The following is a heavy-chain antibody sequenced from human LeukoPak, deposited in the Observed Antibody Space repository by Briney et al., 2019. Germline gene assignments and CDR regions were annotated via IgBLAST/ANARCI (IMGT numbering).Heavy chain of an antibody. CDR3: AKVGSSSWPYNWFDP. V-gene: IGHV3-23*01. CDR2: ISGSGGST. J-gene: IGHJ5*02. Sequence: GGSLRLSCAASGFTFSSYAMSWVRQAPGKGLEWVSAISGSGGSTYYADSVKGRFTISRDNSKNPLYLQMNSLRAEDTAVYYCAKVGSSSWPYNWFDPWGQGTLVTVPS. CDR1: GFTFSSYA. D-gene: IGHD6-13*01.